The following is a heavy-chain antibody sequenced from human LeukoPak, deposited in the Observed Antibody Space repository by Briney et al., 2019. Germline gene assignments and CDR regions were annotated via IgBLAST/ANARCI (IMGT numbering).Heavy chain of an antibody. Sequence: SSETLSLTCAVSGYSISSGYYGGWIRQPPGKGLEWIGSIYHSGSTYYNPSLKSRVTISVDTSKNQFSLKLSSVTAADTAVYYCAGRYSYGQTWFDPWGQGTLVTVSS. D-gene: IGHD5-18*01. CDR3: AGRYSYGQTWFDP. J-gene: IGHJ5*02. CDR1: GYSISSGYY. V-gene: IGHV4-38-2*01. CDR2: IYHSGST.